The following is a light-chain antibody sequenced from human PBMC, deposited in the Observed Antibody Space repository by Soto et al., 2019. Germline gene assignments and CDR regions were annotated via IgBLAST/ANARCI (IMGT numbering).Light chain of an antibody. CDR3: QQYNKYPIT. Sequence: AIQLTQSPSSLSASVGDRVTITCRASQGIFSALAWYQQKAGNAPKILICDASSLESGVPSRFSGSGSGTEFTLTISSLQPEDFATYYCQQYNKYPITFGQGTRLEIK. V-gene: IGKV1D-13*01. J-gene: IGKJ5*01. CDR1: QGIFSA. CDR2: DAS.